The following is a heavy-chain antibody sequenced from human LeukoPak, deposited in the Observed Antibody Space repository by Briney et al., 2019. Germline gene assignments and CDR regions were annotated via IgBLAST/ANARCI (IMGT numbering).Heavy chain of an antibody. CDR2: ISWNSGSI. J-gene: IGHJ4*02. V-gene: IGHV3-9*01. CDR1: GFTFDDYV. CDR3: ARVFYGDYVRYPFDY. D-gene: IGHD4-17*01. Sequence: GRSLRLSCAASGFTFDDYVMHWVRQAPGKGLEWVSGISWNSGSIGYADSVKGRFTISRDNAKNSLYLQMNSLRAEDTALYCCARVFYGDYVRYPFDYWGQGTLVTVSS.